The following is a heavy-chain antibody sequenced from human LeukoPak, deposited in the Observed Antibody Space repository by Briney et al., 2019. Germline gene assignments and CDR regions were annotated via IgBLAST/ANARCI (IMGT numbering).Heavy chain of an antibody. CDR3: AKERDYGDVGNAFDI. CDR2: ISWNSGSI. Sequence: PGTSLRLSCAASGFTFDDYAMHWVRQAPGKGLEWVSGISWNSGSIGYADSVKGRFTISRDNAKNSLYLQMNSLRAEDMALYYCAKERDYGDVGNAFDIWGQGTMVTVSS. V-gene: IGHV3-9*03. CDR1: GFTFDDYA. J-gene: IGHJ3*02. D-gene: IGHD4-17*01.